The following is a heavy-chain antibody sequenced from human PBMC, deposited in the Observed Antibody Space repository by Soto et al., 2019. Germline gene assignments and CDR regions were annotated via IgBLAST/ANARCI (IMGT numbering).Heavy chain of an antibody. CDR2: ISYDGSEK. CDR1: GFTFNTYG. V-gene: IGHV3-30*18. Sequence: PGGSLRLSCAASGFTFNTYGMHWVRQAPGKGLEWVAVISYDGSEKYYVDSVKCRFTISKDNSKNTLYLQMNSLRPEDTAVYYCAKSPNFYCSSPNCYKYYFDHWGQGTRVTVS. CDR3: AKSPNFYCSSPNCYKYYFDH. J-gene: IGHJ4*02. D-gene: IGHD2-2*02.